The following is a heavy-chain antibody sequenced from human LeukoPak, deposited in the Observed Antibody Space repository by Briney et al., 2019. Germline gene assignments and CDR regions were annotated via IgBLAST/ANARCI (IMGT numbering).Heavy chain of an antibody. V-gene: IGHV4-34*01. D-gene: IGHD3-10*01. CDR1: GGSFSGYY. Sequence: SETLSPTCAVYGGSFSGYYWSWIRQPPGKGLEWIGEINHSGSTNYNPSLKSRVTISVDTSKNQLSLNLSSVTAADTAVYYCARWYYYGSGSSQWGQGTLATVSS. J-gene: IGHJ4*02. CDR2: INHSGST. CDR3: ARWYYYGSGSSQ.